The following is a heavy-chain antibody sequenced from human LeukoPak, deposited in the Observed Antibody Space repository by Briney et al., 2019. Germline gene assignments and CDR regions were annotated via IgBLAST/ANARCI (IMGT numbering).Heavy chain of an antibody. Sequence: GGSLRLSCAASGFTVSSNYMSWVRQAPGKGLEWVSVIYSGGSTYYADFVKGRFTISRDNSKNTLYLQMNSLRAEDTAVHYCATSVRGVIYYYGMDVWGKGTTVTVSS. D-gene: IGHD3-10*02. J-gene: IGHJ6*04. CDR1: GFTVSSNY. CDR3: ATSVRGVIYYYGMDV. CDR2: IYSGGST. V-gene: IGHV3-53*01.